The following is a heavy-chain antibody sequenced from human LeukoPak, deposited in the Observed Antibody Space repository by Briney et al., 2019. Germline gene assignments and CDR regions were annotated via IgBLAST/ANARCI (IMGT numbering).Heavy chain of an antibody. J-gene: IGHJ4*02. Sequence: PGGSLRLSCAASGFTFSSYSMSWVRQAPGKGLEWVSSISGSGGRVDYADSVKGRFTISRDNSKSTLSLQMNSLTAEDTAVYYCAKNPRLEGWIYFDSWGQGILVTVSS. D-gene: IGHD1-1*01. CDR3: AKNPRLEGWIYFDS. CDR1: GFTFSSYS. CDR2: ISGSGGRV. V-gene: IGHV3-23*01.